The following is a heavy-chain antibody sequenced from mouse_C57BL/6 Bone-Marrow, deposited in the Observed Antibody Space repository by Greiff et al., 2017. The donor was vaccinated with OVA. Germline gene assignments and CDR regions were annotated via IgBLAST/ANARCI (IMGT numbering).Heavy chain of an antibody. CDR3: ARRDYYGSSWYFDV. CDR2: IYPSDSET. J-gene: IGHJ1*03. D-gene: IGHD1-1*01. Sequence: QVQLKQPGAELVRPGSSVKLSCKASGYTFTSYWMDWVKQRPGQGLEWIGNIYPSDSETHYNQKFKDKATLTVDKSSSTAYMQLSSLTSEDSAVYYCARRDYYGSSWYFDVWGTGTTVTVSS. V-gene: IGHV1-61*01. CDR1: GYTFTSYW.